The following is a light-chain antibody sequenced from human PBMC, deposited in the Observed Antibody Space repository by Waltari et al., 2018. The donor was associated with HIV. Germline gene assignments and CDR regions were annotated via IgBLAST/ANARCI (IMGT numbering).Light chain of an antibody. J-gene: IGKJ2*01. CDR1: QSVRSSY. V-gene: IGKV3-20*01. CDR2: GAS. CDR3: QQFGSSPPYT. Sequence: EFVFTQSLGTLSLSPGERATLSCRASQSVRSSYLAWYQQKPGQAHSLLIYGASSRASGIPDRFSGSGSGTDFTLTISRLEPEDFAVYYCQQFGSSPPYTFGQGTKLEIK.